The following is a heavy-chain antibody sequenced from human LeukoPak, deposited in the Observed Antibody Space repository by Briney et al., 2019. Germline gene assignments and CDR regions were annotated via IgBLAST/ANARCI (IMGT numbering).Heavy chain of an antibody. CDR1: GFTFSSYS. J-gene: IGHJ3*02. V-gene: IGHV3-48*01. Sequence: GGSLRLSCAASGFTFSSYSMSWVRQAPGKGLEWISYISSSSGTMLYSDSVKGRFTISRDNARNSLFLPMSSLRAEDTAVYFCARGGNYYNEAFDIWGRGTMVTVSS. CDR3: ARGGNYYNEAFDI. D-gene: IGHD1-26*01. CDR2: ISSSSGTM.